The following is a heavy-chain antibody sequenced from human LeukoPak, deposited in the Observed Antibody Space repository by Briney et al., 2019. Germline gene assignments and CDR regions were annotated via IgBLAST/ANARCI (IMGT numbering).Heavy chain of an antibody. J-gene: IGHJ4*02. D-gene: IGHD3-10*01. Sequence: GGSLRLSCAASGFTFSSFWMHWVRQAPGKGLVWVSRINSDATSTNYADSVKSRFTISRDNAKNTLYLQMNSLRAEDTAVYYCARPYGSGSLGYWGQGTLVTVSS. CDR2: INSDATST. CDR3: ARPYGSGSLGY. CDR1: GFTFSSFW. V-gene: IGHV3-74*01.